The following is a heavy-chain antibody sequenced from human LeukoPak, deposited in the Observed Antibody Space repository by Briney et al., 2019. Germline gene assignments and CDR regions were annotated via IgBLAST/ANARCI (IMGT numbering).Heavy chain of an antibody. CDR3: ARGNIVVVPAASRYYYMDV. J-gene: IGHJ6*03. V-gene: IGHV4-59*01. D-gene: IGHD2-2*01. CDR2: IFYSGTT. CDR1: GGSIITYY. Sequence: SETLSLTCTVSGGSIITYYWSWIRQPPGKGLEWIGFIFYSGTTNYNPSLKSRVTISLNTSKTQFSLKLSSVTAADTAVYYCARGNIVVVPAASRYYYMDVWGKGTTVTVSS.